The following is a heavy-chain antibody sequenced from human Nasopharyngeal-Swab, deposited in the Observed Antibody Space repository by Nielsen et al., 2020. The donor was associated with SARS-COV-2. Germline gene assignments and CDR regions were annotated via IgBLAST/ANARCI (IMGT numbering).Heavy chain of an antibody. J-gene: IGHJ4*02. V-gene: IGHV3-23*03. D-gene: IGHD4-17*01. CDR2: FYSGGSST. CDR1: GSTFSGYA. Sequence: GESLKISCAASGSTFSGYAMTWVRQAPGKGLEWVSTFYSGGSSTFYAEPVKGRFTISRDNAKNTLYLQMNSLRVEDTAEYYCALSRDYGTFNYWGQGTLATVSS. CDR3: ALSRDYGTFNY.